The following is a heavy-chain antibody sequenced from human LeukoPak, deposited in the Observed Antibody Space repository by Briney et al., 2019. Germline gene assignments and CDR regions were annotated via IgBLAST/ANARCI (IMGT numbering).Heavy chain of an antibody. D-gene: IGHD3-22*01. J-gene: IGHJ4*02. CDR3: ARRVASSGTPLGY. V-gene: IGHV1-8*01. Sequence: ASVKVSCKASGYTFTSYDINWVRQATGQALEWMGWMNPNSGNTGYAQKFQGRVTMTRNTSINTAYMEVSRLRSEDTAVYYCARRVASSGTPLGYWGQGTLVTVSS. CDR2: MNPNSGNT. CDR1: GYTFTSYD.